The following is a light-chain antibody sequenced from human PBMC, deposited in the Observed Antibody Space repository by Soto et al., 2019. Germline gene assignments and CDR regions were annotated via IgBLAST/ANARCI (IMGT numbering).Light chain of an antibody. Sequence: EIVLTQSPATLSLSPGERATLSCRASQSVSSYLAWYQQKPGQAPRLLIYYASNRATSIPSRFSGSGSGTDFTITISILEPEDFAIYSCQQRSNWPFTFVQGTRLEIK. CDR1: QSVSSY. CDR2: YAS. J-gene: IGKJ5*01. V-gene: IGKV3-11*01. CDR3: QQRSNWPFT.